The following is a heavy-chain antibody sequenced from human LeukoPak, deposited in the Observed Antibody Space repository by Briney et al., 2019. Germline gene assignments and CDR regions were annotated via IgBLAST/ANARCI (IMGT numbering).Heavy chain of an antibody. V-gene: IGHV3-53*01. D-gene: IGHD3-3*02. CDR3: AKESHFWSGYFDY. Sequence: GGSLRLSCAASGFIVSSNYMSWVRQAPGKGLEWVSIIYSDGSTYYADSVKGRFTISRDNSKNTLYLQMNSLRAEDTAVYYCAKESHFWSGYFDYWGQGTLVTVSS. CDR2: IYSDGST. J-gene: IGHJ4*02. CDR1: GFIVSSNY.